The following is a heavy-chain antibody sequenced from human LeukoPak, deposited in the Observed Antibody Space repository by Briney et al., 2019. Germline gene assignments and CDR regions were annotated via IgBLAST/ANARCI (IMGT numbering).Heavy chain of an antibody. D-gene: IGHD2-15*01. Sequence: SVKVSCKASGGTFSSYAISWVRQAPGQGLEWMGGIIPIFGTANYAQKFQGRVTITTDESTSTAYTELSSLRSEDTAVYYCARVISYCSGGSCYQSGGNWFDPWGQGTLVTVSS. CDR2: IIPIFGTA. CDR1: GGTFSSYA. J-gene: IGHJ5*02. V-gene: IGHV1-69*05. CDR3: ARVISYCSGGSCYQSGGNWFDP.